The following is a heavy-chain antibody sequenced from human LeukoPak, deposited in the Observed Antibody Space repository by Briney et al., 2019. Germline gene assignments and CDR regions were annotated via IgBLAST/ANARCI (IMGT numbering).Heavy chain of an antibody. CDR2: IYYSGST. D-gene: IGHD3-10*01. J-gene: IGHJ5*02. Sequence: SETLSLTCTVSGGSISSYYWSWIRQPPGKGLEWIGYIYYSGSTNYNPSLKSRVTISVDTSKNQFSLKLSSVTAADTAVYYCARGITMVRGVILHWFDPWGQGTLVTVSS. CDR1: GGSISSYY. V-gene: IGHV4-59*12. CDR3: ARGITMVRGVILHWFDP.